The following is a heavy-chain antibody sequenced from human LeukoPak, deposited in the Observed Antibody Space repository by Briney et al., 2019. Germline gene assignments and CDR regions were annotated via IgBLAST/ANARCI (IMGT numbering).Heavy chain of an antibody. CDR3: ARSFYYYGSGSYYNGAFDI. CDR1: GGSISSSSYY. D-gene: IGHD3-10*01. Sequence: SETLSLTCTVSGGSISSSSYYWGWIRQPPGKGLEWIGSIYYSGSTYYNPSLKSRVTISGDTSKNHISLKLSSVTAADTAVYYCARSFYYYGSGSYYNGAFDIWGQGTMVTVSS. CDR2: IYYSGST. V-gene: IGHV4-39*07. J-gene: IGHJ3*02.